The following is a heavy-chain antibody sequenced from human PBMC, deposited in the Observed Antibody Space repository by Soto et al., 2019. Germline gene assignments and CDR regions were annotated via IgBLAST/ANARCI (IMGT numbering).Heavy chain of an antibody. CDR3: ARGLATLPVFAFDV. V-gene: IGHV2-5*01. CDR1: GFSFSTSGVG. D-gene: IGHD6-6*01. Sequence: SGPTLVNPTQTLTLTCSFSGFSFSTSGVGVGWVRQPPGKALEWLALIYWSGDEHYRPSLKSRLTISKDTSKNQVVLIMTNMDPVDTATYYCARGLATLPVFAFDVWGQGTTVTVSS. CDR2: IYWSGDE. J-gene: IGHJ3*01.